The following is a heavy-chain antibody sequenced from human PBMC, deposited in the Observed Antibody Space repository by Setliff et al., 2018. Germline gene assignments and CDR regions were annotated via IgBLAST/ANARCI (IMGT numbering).Heavy chain of an antibody. J-gene: IGHJ4*02. CDR2: ISASNGNT. CDR1: GYTFTSFG. V-gene: IGHV1-18*04. CDR3: ARDHYYDSSGYYVS. D-gene: IGHD3-22*01. Sequence: RASVKVSCKASGYTFTSFGLSWVRQAPGQGLEWLGWISASNGNTNSAHKFQDRVTMTTDTSTNTAYMELRSLRSDDTAVYYCARDHYYDSSGYYVSWGQGTLVTVSS.